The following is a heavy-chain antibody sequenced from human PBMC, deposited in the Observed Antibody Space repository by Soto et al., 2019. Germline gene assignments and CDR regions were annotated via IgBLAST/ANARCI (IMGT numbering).Heavy chain of an antibody. CDR2: IYYSGST. CDR1: GGSISSSSYY. V-gene: IGHV4-39*01. Sequence: PSETLSLTCTVSGGSISSSSYYWGWIRQPPGKGLEWIGSIYYSGSTYYNPSLKSRVTISVDTSKNQFSLKLSSVTAADTAVYYCARQAGSSTDFLYDYWGQGTLVTVSS. J-gene: IGHJ4*02. D-gene: IGHD6-6*01. CDR3: ARQAGSSTDFLYDY.